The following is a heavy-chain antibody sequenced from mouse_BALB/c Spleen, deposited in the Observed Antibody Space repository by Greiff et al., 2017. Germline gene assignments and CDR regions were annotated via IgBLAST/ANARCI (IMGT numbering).Heavy chain of an antibody. D-gene: IGHD2-4*01. V-gene: IGHV3-6*02. Sequence: EVQLQESGPGLVKPSQSLSLTCSVTGYSITSGYYWNWIRQFPGNKLEWMGYISYDGSNNYNPSLKNRISITRDTSKNQFFLKLNSVTTEDTATYYCAIYYDLRGFAYWGQGTLVTVSA. CDR3: AIYYDLRGFAY. J-gene: IGHJ3*01. CDR1: GYSITSGYY. CDR2: ISYDGSN.